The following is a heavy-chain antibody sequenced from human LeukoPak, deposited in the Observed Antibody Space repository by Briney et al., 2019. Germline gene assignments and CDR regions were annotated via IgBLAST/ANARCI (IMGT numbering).Heavy chain of an antibody. CDR2: IIPIFGTA. J-gene: IGHJ5*02. Sequence: ASVKASCKASGDTFSSYAICWVRQAPGQGLEWMGWIIPIFGTANYAQKFQGRVTITTDESTSTAYMELSSLRSDDTAVYYCARDSEYSSSPGIWFDPWGQGTLVTVS. CDR3: ARDSEYSSSPGIWFDP. D-gene: IGHD6-6*01. V-gene: IGHV1-69*05. CDR1: GDTFSSYA.